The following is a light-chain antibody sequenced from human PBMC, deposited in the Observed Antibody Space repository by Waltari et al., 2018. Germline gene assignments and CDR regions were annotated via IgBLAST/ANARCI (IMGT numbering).Light chain of an antibody. J-gene: IGLJ2*01. CDR2: SND. Sequence: QSALTQAPSVSGTPGQRVTISCSGTSYNTGSGHVNWYQQVPGMSPKLLIYSNDQRPSGVPDRFSGSKSGTSASLAISGLQSEDEADYYCATWDGRVNGVLFGGGTKVTVL. CDR1: SYNTGSGH. CDR3: ATWDGRVNGVL. V-gene: IGLV1-44*01.